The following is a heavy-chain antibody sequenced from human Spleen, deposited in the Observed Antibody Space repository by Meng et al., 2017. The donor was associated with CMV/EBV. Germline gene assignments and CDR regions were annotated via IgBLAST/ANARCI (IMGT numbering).Heavy chain of an antibody. J-gene: IGHJ4*02. CDR3: ARAYYYDSSGYMNY. D-gene: IGHD3-22*01. CDR1: GGSFSGYY. CDR2: INHSGST. Sequence: HVQLQESGPGLVKPSETLSLTCAVYGGSFSGYYWSWIRQPPGKGLEWIGEINHSGSTNYNPSLKSRVTISVDTSKNQFSLKLSSVTAADTAVYYCARAYYYDSSGYMNYWGQGTLVTVSS. V-gene: IGHV4-34*01.